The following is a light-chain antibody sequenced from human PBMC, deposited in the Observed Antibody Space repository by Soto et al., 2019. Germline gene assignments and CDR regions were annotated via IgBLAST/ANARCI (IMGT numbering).Light chain of an antibody. CDR2: GAS. CDR1: QSVSSN. J-gene: IGKJ1*01. Sequence: EIVMTQSPATLSVSLGERATLSCRASQSVSSNLAWYQLKPGQAPRLLIYGASTRATGIPARFSGSGSGTGFTLTISSLQSEDFAVYYCQQRSNWPWTFGQGTKVDIK. CDR3: QQRSNWPWT. V-gene: IGKV3-15*01.